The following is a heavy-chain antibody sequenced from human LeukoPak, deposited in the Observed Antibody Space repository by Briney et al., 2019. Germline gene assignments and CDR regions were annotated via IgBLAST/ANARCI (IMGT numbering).Heavy chain of an antibody. CDR3: ARVEGYCTNGVCDY. CDR1: GGSISSSSYY. Sequence: SETLSLTCTVSGGSISSSSYYWGWIRQPPGKGLEWIGSIYYSGSTYYNPSLKSRVTISVDTSKNQFSLKLSSVTAVDTAVYYCARVEGYCTNGVCDYWGQGTLVTVSS. V-gene: IGHV4-39*01. D-gene: IGHD2-8*01. J-gene: IGHJ4*02. CDR2: IYYSGST.